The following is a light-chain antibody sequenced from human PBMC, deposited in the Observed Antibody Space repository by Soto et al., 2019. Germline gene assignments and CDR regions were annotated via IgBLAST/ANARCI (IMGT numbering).Light chain of an antibody. CDR3: SSYAGSYRV. CDR2: EVS. Sequence: QSVLTQPPSASGSLGQSVTISCTGTSSDIGGYNYVSWYQQHPGKAPKLIIYEVSKRPSGVPDRFSGSKSGNTASLTVSGLQAEDEGDYYCSSYAGSYRVFGTGTKLTV. V-gene: IGLV2-8*01. CDR1: SSDIGGYNY. J-gene: IGLJ1*01.